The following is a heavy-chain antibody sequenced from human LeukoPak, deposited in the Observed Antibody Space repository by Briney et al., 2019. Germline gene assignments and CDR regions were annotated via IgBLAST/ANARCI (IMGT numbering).Heavy chain of an antibody. CDR3: AKDTVWLVRDSSWMGFDY. CDR1: GFTFDDYA. J-gene: IGHJ4*02. D-gene: IGHD6-13*01. V-gene: IGHV3-43*02. Sequence: GGPLRLSCAASGFTFDDYAMHWVRQAPGKGLEWVSLISGDGGSTYYADSVKGRFTISRDNSKNSLYLQMNSLRTEDTALYYCAKDTVWLVRDSSWMGFDYWGQGTLVTVSS. CDR2: ISGDGGST.